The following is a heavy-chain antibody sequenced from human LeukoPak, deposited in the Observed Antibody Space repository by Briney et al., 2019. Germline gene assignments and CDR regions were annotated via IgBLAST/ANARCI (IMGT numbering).Heavy chain of an antibody. J-gene: IGHJ4*02. CDR1: GGTFSSYA. CDR2: IIPIFGTA. CDR3: ARSTRSYSGYDFPAY. Sequence: SVKVSCKASGGTFSSYAISWVRQAPGQGLEWMGGIIPIFGTADYAQKFQGRVTITTDESTSTAYMELSSLRSEDTAVYYCARSTRSYSGYDFPAYWGQGTLVTVSS. D-gene: IGHD5-12*01. V-gene: IGHV1-69*05.